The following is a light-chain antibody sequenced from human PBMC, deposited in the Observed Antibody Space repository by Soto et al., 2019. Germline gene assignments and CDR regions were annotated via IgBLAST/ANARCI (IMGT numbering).Light chain of an antibody. CDR1: SSDVGGYNF. CDR2: EVS. CDR3: SSYTSSSTLV. Sequence: QSALTQPASVSGSPGQSITISCTGTSSDVGGYNFVSWYQQDPGKAPKLTIYEVSNRPSGVSNRFSGSKSGNTASLTISGLQAEDEADYYCSSYTSSSTLVFGTGTKLTVL. V-gene: IGLV2-14*01. J-gene: IGLJ1*01.